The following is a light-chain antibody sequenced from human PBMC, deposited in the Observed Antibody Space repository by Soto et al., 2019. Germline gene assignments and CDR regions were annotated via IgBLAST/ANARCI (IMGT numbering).Light chain of an antibody. CDR1: QNIKRNY. V-gene: IGKV3-20*01. CDR2: GAS. Sequence: ESVLTQSPGTLSLSPGERATLSCRGSQNIKRNYLAWYRQKPGQAPRLLIYGASNRAAGVPDRFSGSGSGTDFTLTSTGLEPEDCAVYYCQQDGTSLGGTFGQGTKVEIK. J-gene: IGKJ1*01. CDR3: QQDGTSLGGT.